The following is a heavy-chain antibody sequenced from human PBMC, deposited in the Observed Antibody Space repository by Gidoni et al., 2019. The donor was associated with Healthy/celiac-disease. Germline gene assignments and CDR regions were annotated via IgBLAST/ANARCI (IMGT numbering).Heavy chain of an antibody. J-gene: IGHJ4*02. D-gene: IGHD3-22*01. Sequence: EVQLVESGGGLVKPGGSLRLSCAASGFTFSSYSMNWVRQAPGKVLELVSSISSSSSYIYYADSVKGRFTISRDNAKNSLDLQMNSLRAEDTAVYYCARGHTYYYDSSGHWGQGTLVTVSS. CDR3: ARGHTYYYDSSGH. V-gene: IGHV3-21*01. CDR2: ISSSSSYI. CDR1: GFTFSSYS.